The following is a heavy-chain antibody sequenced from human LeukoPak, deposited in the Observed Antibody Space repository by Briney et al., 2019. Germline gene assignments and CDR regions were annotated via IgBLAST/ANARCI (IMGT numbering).Heavy chain of an antibody. CDR2: ISSSSSYI. CDR1: GFTFSSYS. Sequence: GGSLRLFCAASGFTFSSYSMNWVRQAPGKGLEWVSSISSSSSYIYYADSVKGRFTISRDNAKNSLYLQMNSLRAEDTAVYYCARDRRSSTSLFDYWGQGTLVTVSS. J-gene: IGHJ4*02. D-gene: IGHD2-2*01. V-gene: IGHV3-21*01. CDR3: ARDRRSSTSLFDY.